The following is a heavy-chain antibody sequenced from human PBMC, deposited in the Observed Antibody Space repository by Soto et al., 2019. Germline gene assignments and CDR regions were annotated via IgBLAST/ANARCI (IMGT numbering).Heavy chain of an antibody. J-gene: IGHJ6*03. CDR1: GGSISSSSYY. V-gene: IGHV4-39*01. CDR3: ARRHDYYYYMDV. Sequence: QLQLQESGPGLVKPSETLSLTCTVSGGSISSSSYYWGWIRQPPGKGLEWIGSIYYSGSTYYNPSLKSRVTISVDTSKNQFSLKLRSVTAADTAVYYCARRHDYYYYMDVWGKGTTVTVSS. CDR2: IYYSGST.